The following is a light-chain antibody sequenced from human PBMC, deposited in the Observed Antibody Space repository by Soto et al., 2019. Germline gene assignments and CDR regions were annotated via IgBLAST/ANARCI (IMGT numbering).Light chain of an antibody. J-gene: IGLJ1*01. CDR1: SSDVGGYNY. CDR2: AVT. Sequence: QSALTQPASVSGSPGQSITISCTGTSSDVGGYNYVSWHQQHPGKAPKLMIYAVTDRPSGVSSRFSGSKSGNTASLTISGLQAEDESDYYCSSYTSSSTLFGTGTKGTVL. CDR3: SSYTSSSTL. V-gene: IGLV2-14*01.